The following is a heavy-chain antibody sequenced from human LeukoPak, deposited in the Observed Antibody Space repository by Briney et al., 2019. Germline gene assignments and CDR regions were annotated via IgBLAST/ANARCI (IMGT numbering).Heavy chain of an antibody. CDR2: IKTDGSST. D-gene: IGHD2-21*02. V-gene: IGHV3-74*01. CDR1: GFTFSSYD. Sequence: GGSLRLSCAASGFTFSSYDMSWVRQVPGKGLVWVSRIKTDGSSTSYADSVKGRFTISRDNAKKTLYLQMNSLRAEDTAVYYCARLGDSSAFDIWGQGTMVTVSS. J-gene: IGHJ3*02. CDR3: ARLGDSSAFDI.